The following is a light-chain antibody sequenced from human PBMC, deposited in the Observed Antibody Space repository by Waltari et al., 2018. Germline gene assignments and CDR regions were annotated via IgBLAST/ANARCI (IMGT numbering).Light chain of an antibody. J-gene: IGKJ1*01. CDR1: QSISSW. CDR3: QQYNSYSWT. Sequence: DIHMTQSPSTPSASVGDRVTTTCRASQSISSWLAWYQQKPGQAPRLLIYKASSLESGVPARFSGSGSGTEFTLTISSLQPDDFATYYCQQYNSYSWTFGQGTKVEIK. CDR2: KAS. V-gene: IGKV1-5*03.